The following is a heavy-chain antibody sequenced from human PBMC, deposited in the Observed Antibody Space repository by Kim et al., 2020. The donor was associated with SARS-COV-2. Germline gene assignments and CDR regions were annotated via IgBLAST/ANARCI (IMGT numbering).Heavy chain of an antibody. CDR3: ARDWGSIVGASNYYGMDV. Sequence: KSRGTISVDTSKNQFSLKLSSVTAADTAVYYCARDWGSIVGASNYYGMDVWGQGTTVTVSS. D-gene: IGHD1-26*01. J-gene: IGHJ6*02. V-gene: IGHV4-59*01.